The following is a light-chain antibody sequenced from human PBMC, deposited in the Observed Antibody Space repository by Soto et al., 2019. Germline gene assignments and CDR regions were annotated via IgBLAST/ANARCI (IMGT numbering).Light chain of an antibody. CDR2: WAS. Sequence: EIVMTQSPDSLAVSLGERAMINCKSSQSVLDRSNNKNYLTWYQQKPGQPPKPLIYWASTREFGVPDRFTGSGSGTDFTLTISSLQAEDVALYYCQQYYAIPRTFGQGTHVEIK. V-gene: IGKV4-1*01. CDR3: QQYYAIPRT. CDR1: QSVLDRSNNKNY. J-gene: IGKJ1*01.